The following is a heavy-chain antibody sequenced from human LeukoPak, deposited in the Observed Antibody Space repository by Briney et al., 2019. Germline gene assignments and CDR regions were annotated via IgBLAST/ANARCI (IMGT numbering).Heavy chain of an antibody. CDR1: GFTFDDYA. V-gene: IGHV3-9*01. Sequence: PGGSLRLSCAASGFTFDDYAMHWVRQAPGKGLEWVSGISWNSGSIGYADSVEGRFTISRDNAKNSLYLQMNSLRAEDTALYYCAKDTTGWNGASFDYWGQGTLVTVSS. CDR2: ISWNSGSI. CDR3: AKDTTGWNGASFDY. J-gene: IGHJ4*02. D-gene: IGHD1-1*01.